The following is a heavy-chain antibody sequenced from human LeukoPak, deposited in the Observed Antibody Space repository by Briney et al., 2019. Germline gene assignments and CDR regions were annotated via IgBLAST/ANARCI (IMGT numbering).Heavy chain of an antibody. V-gene: IGHV1-2*02. CDR1: GYTITGYY. CDR2: INPNSGGT. Sequence: ASVKVSCKASGYTITGYYMHWVRQAPGQGLEWMGWINPNSGGTNYAQKFQGRVTMTRDTSISTAYMELSRLRSDDTAVYYCASFNDILTGYSFDYWGQGTLVTVSS. D-gene: IGHD3-9*01. J-gene: IGHJ4*02. CDR3: ASFNDILTGYSFDY.